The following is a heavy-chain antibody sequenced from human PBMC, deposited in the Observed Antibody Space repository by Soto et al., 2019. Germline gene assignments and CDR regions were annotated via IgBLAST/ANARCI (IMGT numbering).Heavy chain of an antibody. CDR2: MXXNXVXX. CDR1: GYTFISYD. D-gene: IGHD3-3*01. Sequence: GASVKVSCKASGYTFISYDMNWVRQATGQGLXWMXXMXXNXVXXXYXXXFQGRVTMTRNTSISTAYMALSSLRSDDTAVYYCARETYYDFCVDVWGQGTTVTASS. V-gene: IGHV1-8*01. CDR3: ARETYYDFCVDV. J-gene: IGHJ6*02.